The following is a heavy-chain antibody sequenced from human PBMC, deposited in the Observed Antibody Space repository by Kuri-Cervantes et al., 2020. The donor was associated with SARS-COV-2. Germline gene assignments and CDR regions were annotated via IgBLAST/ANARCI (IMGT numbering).Heavy chain of an antibody. D-gene: IGHD2-8*01. Sequence: SVKVSCKASGGTFSSYAISWVRQAPGQGLEWMGRIIPILGIANYAQKFQGRVTITADKSTSTAYMELSSLRSEDTAVYYCARDDRTNGVCWIDYWGQGTLVTVSS. CDR3: ARDDRTNGVCWIDY. CDR2: IIPILGIA. V-gene: IGHV1-69*04. CDR1: GGTFSSYA. J-gene: IGHJ4*02.